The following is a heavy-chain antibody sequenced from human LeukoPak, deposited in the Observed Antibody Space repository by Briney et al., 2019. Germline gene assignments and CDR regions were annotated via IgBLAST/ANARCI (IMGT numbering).Heavy chain of an antibody. D-gene: IGHD3-10*01. J-gene: IGHJ4*02. CDR1: GYTFTGYY. CDR3: ARDILPILLWFGELLTPAPFDY. V-gene: IGHV1-2*02. CDR2: INPNSGGT. Sequence: ASVKVSCKASGYTFTGYYMHWVRQAPGQGLEWMGWINPNSGGTNYAQKFQGRVTMTRDTSISTAYMELSRLRSDDTAVYYCARDILPILLWFGELLTPAPFDYWGQGTLVTVSS.